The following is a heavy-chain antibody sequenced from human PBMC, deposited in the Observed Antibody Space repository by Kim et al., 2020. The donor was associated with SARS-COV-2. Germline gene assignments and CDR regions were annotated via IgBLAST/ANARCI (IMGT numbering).Heavy chain of an antibody. Sequence: SETLSLTCAVYGGSFSGYYWSWIRQPPGKGLEWIGEINHSGSTNYNPSLKSRVTISVDTSKNQFSLKLSSVTAADTAVYYCARINYDFWSGYYYYGSGSYYNERAFDIWGQGTMVTVSS. CDR1: GGSFSGYY. CDR2: INHSGST. D-gene: IGHD3-10*01. J-gene: IGHJ3*02. CDR3: ARINYDFWSGYYYYGSGSYYNERAFDI. V-gene: IGHV4-34*01.